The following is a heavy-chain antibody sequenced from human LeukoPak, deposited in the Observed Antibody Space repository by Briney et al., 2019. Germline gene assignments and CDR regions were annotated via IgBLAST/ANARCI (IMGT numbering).Heavy chain of an antibody. J-gene: IGHJ4*02. CDR2: IKQDGSAK. Sequence: PGGSLRLSCAASGFTLSSYWMSWVRQAPGKGLEWVANIKQDGSAKDYVDSVKGRSTISRENAKNSLYLQMNSLRVDDTAIYYCARVYQSTSGRAIDYWGQGTLVTVSS. CDR3: ARVYQSTSGRAIDY. D-gene: IGHD2-2*01. CDR1: GFTLSSYW. V-gene: IGHV3-7*01.